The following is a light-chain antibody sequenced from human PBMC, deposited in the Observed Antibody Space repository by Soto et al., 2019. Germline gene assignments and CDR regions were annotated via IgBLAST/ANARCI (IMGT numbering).Light chain of an antibody. Sequence: EIVMTQSPATLSVSPGERATLSCRASQSVSSSYLAWYQQKPGQAPRLLIYGASSRATGIPARFSASGSGTDFTLTISSLEPEDFAIYYCQQRRNWPPTFGQGTKVDI. J-gene: IGKJ1*01. CDR2: GAS. V-gene: IGKV3D-20*02. CDR1: QSVSSSY. CDR3: QQRRNWPPT.